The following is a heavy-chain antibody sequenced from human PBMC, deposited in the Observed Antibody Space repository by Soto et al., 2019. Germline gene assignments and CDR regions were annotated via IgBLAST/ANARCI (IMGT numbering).Heavy chain of an antibody. Sequence: EVQLVESGGGLVQPGGSLRLSCAASGFTFSDYYMNWVRQAPGKGLEWVGRSRDKANSYTADYAASVKGRFIISRDDSKNSLNLQINSLKTEDTAVYYCAREGDSSGPDFHYWGQGTLVTVSS. D-gene: IGHD6-19*01. CDR2: SRDKANSYTA. CDR1: GFTFSDYY. V-gene: IGHV3-72*01. CDR3: AREGDSSGPDFHY. J-gene: IGHJ4*02.